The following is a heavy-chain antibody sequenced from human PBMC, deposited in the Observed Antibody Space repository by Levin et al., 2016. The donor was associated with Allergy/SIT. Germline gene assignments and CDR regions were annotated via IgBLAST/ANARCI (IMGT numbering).Heavy chain of an antibody. Sequence: ASVKVSCKASGYTFTSYYMHWVRQAPGQGLEWMGIINPSGGSTSYAQKFQGRVTMTRDTSTSTVYMELSSLRSEDTAVYYCARVRPYYYDSSAGWFDPWGQGTLVTVSS. CDR1: GYTFTSYY. V-gene: IGHV1-46*01. CDR3: ARVRPYYYDSSAGWFDP. D-gene: IGHD3-22*01. CDR2: INPSGGST. J-gene: IGHJ5*02.